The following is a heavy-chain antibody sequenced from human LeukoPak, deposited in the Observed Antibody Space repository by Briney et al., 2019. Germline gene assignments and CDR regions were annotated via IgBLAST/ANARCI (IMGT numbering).Heavy chain of an antibody. Sequence: GGSPRLSCAASGFTFSSYWMSWVRQAPGRGLEWVANIKQDGSEKYYVDSVKGRFTISRDNAKNSLYLQMNSLRAEDTAVYYCAKEGYYYDSSGYNYYYGMDVWGQGTTVTVSS. CDR2: IKQDGSEK. V-gene: IGHV3-7*01. D-gene: IGHD3-22*01. CDR3: AKEGYYYDSSGYNYYYGMDV. J-gene: IGHJ6*02. CDR1: GFTFSSYW.